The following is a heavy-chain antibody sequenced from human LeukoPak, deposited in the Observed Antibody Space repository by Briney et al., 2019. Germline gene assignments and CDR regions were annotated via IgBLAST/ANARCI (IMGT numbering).Heavy chain of an antibody. D-gene: IGHD3-9*01. CDR2: ISSSGSNI. CDR3: AREVLPPGYFDWLTGLTEYYYYYYGMDV. Sequence: GGSLRLSCAASGFTFSYYYMSWIRQAPGKGLEWVSYISSSGSNIYYADSVKGRFTISRDNAKNSLYLQMNSLRAEDTAVYYCAREVLPPGYFDWLTGLTEYYYYYYGMDVWGQGTTVTVSS. CDR1: GFTFSYYY. J-gene: IGHJ6*02. V-gene: IGHV3-11*04.